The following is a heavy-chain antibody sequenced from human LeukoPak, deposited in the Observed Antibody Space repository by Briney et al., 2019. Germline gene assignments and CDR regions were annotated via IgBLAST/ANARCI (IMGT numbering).Heavy chain of an antibody. Sequence: PSETLSLTCTVSGGSISSYYWSWIRQPPGKGLEWIGYIYYSGSTNYNPSLKSRVTISVDTSKNQFSLKLSSVTAADTAVYYCARDSTYSSRGDYYYMDVWGKGTTVTVSS. CDR1: GGSISSYY. CDR2: IYYSGST. J-gene: IGHJ6*03. CDR3: ARDSTYSSRGDYYYMDV. D-gene: IGHD6-13*01. V-gene: IGHV4-59*01.